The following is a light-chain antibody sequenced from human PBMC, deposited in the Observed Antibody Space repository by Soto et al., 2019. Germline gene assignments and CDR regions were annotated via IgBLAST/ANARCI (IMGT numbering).Light chain of an antibody. J-gene: IGKJ5*01. Sequence: EMVLTPSPGTLSLSPGERATLSCRASQSVSSSYLAWYQQKPGQAPRLLIYGASSRATGIPDRFSGSGSGTDFTLTISRLEPEDFAVYYCQQYGSSPLITFGQGTRLEIK. CDR2: GAS. CDR3: QQYGSSPLIT. CDR1: QSVSSSY. V-gene: IGKV3-20*01.